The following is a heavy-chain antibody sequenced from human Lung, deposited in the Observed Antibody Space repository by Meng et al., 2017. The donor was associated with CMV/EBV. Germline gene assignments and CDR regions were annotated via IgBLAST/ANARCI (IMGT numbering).Heavy chain of an antibody. CDR2: IYSADRA. J-gene: IGHJ6*02. Sequence: GESLKISCAASGFTVTDNYMIWVRQAPGKGLEWVSVIYSADRAYYADSVRGRFTISRDISKNTVYLQMLNLRAEDAAMYYCSRPLAIRPMLGYYYGLEVWGQGTXVTVSS. CDR1: GFTVTDNY. V-gene: IGHV3-53*01. CDR3: SRPLAIRPMLGYYYGLEV. D-gene: IGHD6-6*01.